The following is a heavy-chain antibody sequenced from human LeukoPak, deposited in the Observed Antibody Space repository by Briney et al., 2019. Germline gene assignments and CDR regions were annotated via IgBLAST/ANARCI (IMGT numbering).Heavy chain of an antibody. CDR3: ARGCNSGPKQTDAFDI. CDR1: GFSLSNYW. J-gene: IGHJ3*02. D-gene: IGHD2/OR15-2a*01. Sequence: GGSLRLSCAASGFSLSNYWMHWVRQTPGKGLVWVSRISGDEIWTSYADSVKGRFIISRDNARNTVYLQMSSLRTEDTAVYYCARGCNSGPKQTDAFDIWGQGTMVTVSS. CDR2: ISGDEIWT. V-gene: IGHV3-74*01.